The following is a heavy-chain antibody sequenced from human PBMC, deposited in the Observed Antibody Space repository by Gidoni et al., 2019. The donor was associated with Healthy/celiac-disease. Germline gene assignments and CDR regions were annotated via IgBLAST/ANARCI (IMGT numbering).Heavy chain of an antibody. CDR3: ASRTEGFREFPPYDYYMDV. CDR1: GFTFSSYG. J-gene: IGHJ6*03. Sequence: QVQLVESGGGVVQPGRSLRLSCAASGFTFSSYGMHWVRQAPGKGLEWVAVIWYDGSNKYYADSVKGRFTISRDNSKNTLYLQMNSLRAEDTAVYYCASRTEGFREFPPYDYYMDVWGKGTTVTVSS. V-gene: IGHV3-33*01. CDR2: IWYDGSNK. D-gene: IGHD3-10*01.